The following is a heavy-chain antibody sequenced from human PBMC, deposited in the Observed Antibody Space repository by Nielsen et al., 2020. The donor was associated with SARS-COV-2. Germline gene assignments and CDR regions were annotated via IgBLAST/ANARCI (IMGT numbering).Heavy chain of an antibody. Sequence: SETLSLTCAVYGGSFSGYYWSWIRQPPGKGLEWIGEINHSGSTNYNPSLKSRVTISVDTSKNQFSLKLSSVTAADTAVYYCARGSWFDPWGQGTLVTVSS. CDR3: ARGSWFDP. CDR2: INHSGST. V-gene: IGHV4-34*01. CDR1: GGSFSGYY. J-gene: IGHJ5*02.